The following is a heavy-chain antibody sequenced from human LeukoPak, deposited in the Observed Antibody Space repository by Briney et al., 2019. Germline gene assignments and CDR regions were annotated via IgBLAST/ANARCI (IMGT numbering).Heavy chain of an antibody. V-gene: IGHV3-74*01. CDR3: ARDSGLIMGALNLDY. J-gene: IGHJ4*02. CDR1: GFSISNFW. CDR2: INSDGSST. Sequence: GGSLRLSCAASGFSISNFWMHWVRQAPGKGLVWVSRINSDGSSTTYADSVKGRFTISRDNAKNTLYLQMNSLRDEDTAVYYCARDSGLIMGALNLDYWGQGTLVTVSS. D-gene: IGHD1-26*01.